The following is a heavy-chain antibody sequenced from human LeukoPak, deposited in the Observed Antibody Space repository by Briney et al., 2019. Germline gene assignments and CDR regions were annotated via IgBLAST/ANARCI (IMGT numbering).Heavy chain of an antibody. CDR1: GGSITTTNW. CDR2: VSLEGVR. D-gene: IGHD2-8*01. V-gene: IGHV4-4*02. J-gene: IGHJ4*02. Sequence: SETLSLTCGGYGGSITTTNWGRRVRQFPGQGLQWIGEVSLEGVRNYNPSLTSRVTMSLDRAKNLLSLNLNSVTAADTAVYYCSRENGAFSPFGYGGQGILVTV. CDR3: SRENGAFSPFGY.